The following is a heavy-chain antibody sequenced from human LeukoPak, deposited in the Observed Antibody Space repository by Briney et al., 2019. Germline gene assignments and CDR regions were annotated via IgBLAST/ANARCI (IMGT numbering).Heavy chain of an antibody. V-gene: IGHV3-23*01. CDR2: IRGTGDST. Sequence: PGGSLRLSCAASGFTFSTYAMTWVRQAPGKGLEWVSGIRGTGDSTYYADSVKGRFTISRDNSKNTLYLQMNSLRAEDTAVYYCAKAYEYSGYSNFDYWGQGTLVTVSS. CDR1: GFTFSTYA. CDR3: AKAYEYSGYSNFDY. D-gene: IGHD3-22*01. J-gene: IGHJ4*02.